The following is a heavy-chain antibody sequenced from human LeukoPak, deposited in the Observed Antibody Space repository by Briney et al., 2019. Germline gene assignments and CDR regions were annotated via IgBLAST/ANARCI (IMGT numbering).Heavy chain of an antibody. Sequence: SQTLSLTCAISGDSVSSNSATWNWIRQSPSRGLEWLGRTYYRSKWFSDYAVSVKSRTTFNPDASKNQLSLQLNSVTPEDTAVYYCARGSGSYYAFDIWGQGTMVTVSS. CDR1: GDSVSSNSAT. V-gene: IGHV6-1*01. CDR3: ARGSGSYYAFDI. J-gene: IGHJ3*02. CDR2: TYYRSKWFS. D-gene: IGHD1-26*01.